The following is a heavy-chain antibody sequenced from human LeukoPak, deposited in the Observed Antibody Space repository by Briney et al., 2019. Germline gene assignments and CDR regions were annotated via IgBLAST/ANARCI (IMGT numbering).Heavy chain of an antibody. CDR3: TRDWLGYSYGSPHFDY. CDR2: IRSKAYGGTT. Sequence: GGSLRLSCTASGFTFGDYAMSWVRQAPGKGLEWVGFIRSKAYGGTTVYAASVKGRFTISRDDSKSIAYLQMNSLKTEDTAVYYCTRDWLGYSYGSPHFDYWGQGTLVTVSS. V-gene: IGHV3-49*04. D-gene: IGHD5-18*01. J-gene: IGHJ4*02. CDR1: GFTFGDYA.